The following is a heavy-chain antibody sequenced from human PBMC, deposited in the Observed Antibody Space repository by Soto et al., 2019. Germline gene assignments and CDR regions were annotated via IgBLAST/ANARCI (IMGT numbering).Heavy chain of an antibody. J-gene: IGHJ5*02. D-gene: IGHD3-10*01. CDR2: INHSGST. CDR3: ARAKGKLWFGEWTWFDP. V-gene: IGHV4-34*01. CDR1: GGSFSGYY. Sequence: SETLSLTCAVYGGSFSGYYWSWIRQPPGKGLEWIGEINHSGSTNYNPSLKSRVTISVDTSKNQFSLKLSSVTAADTAVYYCARAKGKLWFGEWTWFDPWGQGTLVTVSS.